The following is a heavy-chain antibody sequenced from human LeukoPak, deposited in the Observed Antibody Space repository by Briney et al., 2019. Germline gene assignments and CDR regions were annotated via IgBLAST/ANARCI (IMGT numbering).Heavy chain of an antibody. CDR1: GYTFTGYY. D-gene: IGHD6-6*01. CDR3: ARGRLSVKAARPSFYFDY. V-gene: IGHV1-2*02. CDR2: INPNSGGT. J-gene: IGHJ4*02. Sequence: ASVKVSCKASGYTFTGYYMHWVRQAPGQGLEWMGWINPNSGGTNYAQKFQGRVTMTRDTSISTAYMELSRLRSDDTAVYYCARGRLSVKAARPSFYFDYWGQGTLVTVSS.